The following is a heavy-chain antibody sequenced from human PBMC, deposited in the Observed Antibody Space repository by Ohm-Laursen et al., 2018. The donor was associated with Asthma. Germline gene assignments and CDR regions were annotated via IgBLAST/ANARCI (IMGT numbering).Heavy chain of an antibody. CDR2: ISTASTFI. CDR3: ARDVMEWYLPAFDF. Sequence: SLRLSCSASGYSFSLYSIHWIRQAPGKGLQWVASISTASTFIYYADSVRGRFTTSRDNAKNLVYLQMNSLRADDTAVYYCARDVMEWYLPAFDFWGQGTLVTVSS. CDR1: GYSFSLYS. D-gene: IGHD3-3*01. J-gene: IGHJ4*02. V-gene: IGHV3-21*01.